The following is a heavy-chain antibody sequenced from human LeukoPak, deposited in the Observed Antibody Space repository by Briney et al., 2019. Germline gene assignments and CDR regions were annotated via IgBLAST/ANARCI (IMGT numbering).Heavy chain of an antibody. CDR3: ARDRYESSSWYYFQH. CDR2: ISYDGSNK. V-gene: IGHV3-30-3*01. D-gene: IGHD6-13*01. J-gene: IGHJ1*01. Sequence: GGSLRLSCAASGFTFSSYAMHWVRQAPGKGLEWVAVISYDGSNKYYADSVKGRFTISRDNSKNTLYPQMNSLRAEDAAVYYCARDRYESSSWYYFQHWGQGTLVTVSS. CDR1: GFTFSSYA.